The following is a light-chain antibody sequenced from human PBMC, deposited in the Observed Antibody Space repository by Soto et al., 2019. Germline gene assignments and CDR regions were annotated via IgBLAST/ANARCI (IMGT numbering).Light chain of an antibody. Sequence: DIQMTQSPSSLSASVGDRVTITCQASQAISNYLNWYQQKPGKAPKLLIYDASNLETGVPTMFSGSGSGTDSTFTISSLQPEDIATYYCQHYDNLRTFGQGTKLDIK. CDR3: QHYDNLRT. CDR2: DAS. CDR1: QAISNY. J-gene: IGKJ2*01. V-gene: IGKV1-33*01.